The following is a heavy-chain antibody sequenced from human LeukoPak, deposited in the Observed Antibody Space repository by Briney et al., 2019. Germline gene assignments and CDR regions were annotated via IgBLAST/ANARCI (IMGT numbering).Heavy chain of an antibody. Sequence: ASVKVSCKASGYTFTSYGISWVRQAPGQGLEWMGWISAYNGNTNYAQKFQGRVTMTEDTSTDTAYMELSSLRSEDTAVYYCATGESREWSPYWGQGTLVTVSS. V-gene: IGHV1-18*01. J-gene: IGHJ4*02. CDR3: ATGESREWSPY. CDR2: ISAYNGNT. CDR1: GYTFTSYG. D-gene: IGHD3-3*01.